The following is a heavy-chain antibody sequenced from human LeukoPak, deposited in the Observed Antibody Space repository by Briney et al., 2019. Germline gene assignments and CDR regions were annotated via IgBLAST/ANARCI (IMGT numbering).Heavy chain of an antibody. CDR3: AKRGIDYYDSSGPDY. CDR2: ISGSGRTT. CDR1: GFTFSSYA. V-gene: IGHV3-23*01. D-gene: IGHD3-22*01. J-gene: IGHJ4*02. Sequence: SGGSLRLSCTASGFTFSSYAMSWVRQAPGKGLEWVSAISGSGRTTYYVDSVKGRFTISRDNSKNMLYLRMNNLRAEDTAVYYCAKRGIDYYDSSGPDYWGQGTLVTVSS.